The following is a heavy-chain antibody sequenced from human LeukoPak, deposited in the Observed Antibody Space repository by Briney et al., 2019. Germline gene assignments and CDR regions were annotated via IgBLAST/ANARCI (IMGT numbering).Heavy chain of an antibody. D-gene: IGHD3-10*01. CDR1: GLSLSTSGMC. CDR3: ARIPCKRAAYGSGSYYETADY. V-gene: IGHV2-70*01. CDR2: IDWDDDK. Sequence: SGPALVKPTPPLTLTCTFSGLSLSTSGMCVSWIRQPPGKALEWLALIDWDDDKYCSTSLKTRLTISKATSKNQVVLTMTNMDPVDTATYYCARIPCKRAAYGSGSYYETADYWGQGTLVTVSS. J-gene: IGHJ4*02.